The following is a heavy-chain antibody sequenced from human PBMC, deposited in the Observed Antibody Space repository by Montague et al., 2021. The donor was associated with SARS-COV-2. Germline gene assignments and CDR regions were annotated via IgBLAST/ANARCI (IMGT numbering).Heavy chain of an antibody. CDR2: IYIGGGG. CDR1: GGSISRYFCY. CDR3: ARDVGKGFSGYGTGGGFDY. V-gene: IGHV4-39*07. J-gene: IGHJ4*02. D-gene: IGHD5-12*01. Sequence: SETLSLTCTVSGGSISRYFCYWIWISPGTGQELIWSIYIGGGGYYYSTPSLRVTISVDTSKNQFSLKLTSVTAAATAVYWCARDVGKGFSGYGTGGGFDYWGQGTLVSVSS.